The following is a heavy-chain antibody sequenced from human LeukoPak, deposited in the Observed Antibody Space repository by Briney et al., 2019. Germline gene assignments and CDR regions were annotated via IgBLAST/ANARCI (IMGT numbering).Heavy chain of an antibody. Sequence: SETLSLTCTVSGGSISSGGYSWSWIRQHPGKGLEWIGYIYCSGSTYYNPSLKSRVTISVDTSKNQFSLKLSSVTAADTAVYYCARFPRMGPIDYWGQGTLVTVSS. CDR3: ARFPRMGPIDY. CDR1: GGSISSGGYS. J-gene: IGHJ4*02. V-gene: IGHV4-31*03. CDR2: IYCSGST. D-gene: IGHD2-8*01.